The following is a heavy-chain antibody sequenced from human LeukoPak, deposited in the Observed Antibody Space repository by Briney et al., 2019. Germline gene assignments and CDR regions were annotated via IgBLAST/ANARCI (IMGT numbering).Heavy chain of an antibody. Sequence: PGGSLRLSCAASGFTFSSYAMSWVRQAPGRGLEWVSSLTASGGSAYYADSVKGRFTISRDNSKNTLYLQMNSLTVEDTALYFCATIVVVTAIGDYWGQGTLVTVSS. V-gene: IGHV3-23*01. J-gene: IGHJ4*02. D-gene: IGHD2-21*02. CDR1: GFTFSSYA. CDR2: LTASGGSA. CDR3: ATIVVVTAIGDY.